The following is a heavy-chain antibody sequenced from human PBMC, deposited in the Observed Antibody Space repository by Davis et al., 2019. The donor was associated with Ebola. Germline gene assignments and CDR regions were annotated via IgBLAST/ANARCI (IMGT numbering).Heavy chain of an antibody. D-gene: IGHD2-2*01. CDR3: AKECSMKRDQYGLDV. Sequence: GESLKISCAASGFTFSSYGMHWVRQAPGKGLEWVGVISYDGRVKYYADSVKGRFTISRDNSKNMLYLQMNSLRTEDTAVYYCAKECSMKRDQYGLDVWGKGTTVTVSS. CDR2: ISYDGRVK. J-gene: IGHJ6*04. V-gene: IGHV3-30*18. CDR1: GFTFSSYG.